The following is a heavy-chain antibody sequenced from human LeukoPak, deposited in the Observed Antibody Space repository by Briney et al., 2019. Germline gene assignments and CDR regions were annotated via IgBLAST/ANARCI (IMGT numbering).Heavy chain of an antibody. CDR1: GGSISSSSYY. V-gene: IGHV4-61*02. D-gene: IGHD3-3*01. J-gene: IGHJ4*02. CDR2: IYTSGST. Sequence: SETLSLTCTVSGGSISSSSYYWGWIRQPAGKGLEWIGRIYTSGSTNYNPSLKSRVTISVDTSKNQFSLKLSSVTAADTAVYYCARGRTWSGCFDYWGQGTLVTVSS. CDR3: ARGRTWSGCFDY.